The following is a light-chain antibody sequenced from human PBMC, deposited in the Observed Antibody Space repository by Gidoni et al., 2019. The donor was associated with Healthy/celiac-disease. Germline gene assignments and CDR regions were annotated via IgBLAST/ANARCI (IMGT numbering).Light chain of an antibody. J-gene: IGKJ1*01. CDR1: QSVSSN. CDR3: QQYNNLTWT. CDR2: GAS. V-gene: IGKV3-15*01. Sequence: EIVMTQSPATLSVSPGERATLSCRASQSVSSNLAWYQQKPGQAPRRLIYGASTRATGIPARFSGSGSGTEFTLTISSLQSEDFAVYYCQQYNNLTWTFGQGTKVEIK.